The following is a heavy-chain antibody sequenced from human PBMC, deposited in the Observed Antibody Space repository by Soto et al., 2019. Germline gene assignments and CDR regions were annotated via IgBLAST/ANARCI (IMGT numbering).Heavy chain of an antibody. V-gene: IGHV5-51*01. J-gene: IGHJ4*02. D-gene: IGHD6-6*01. CDR3: ARDGLSSSSSFDY. CDR2: IYPGDSDT. Sequence: EVQLVQSGAEVTKPGESLKISCKASGYSFTDYWIGWVRQMPRKGLEWMGIIYPGDSDTKYSPSFQGQVTMSADKSISTAYLQWNSLKASDTAMYYCARDGLSSSSSFDYWGQGTLVTVSS. CDR1: GYSFTDYW.